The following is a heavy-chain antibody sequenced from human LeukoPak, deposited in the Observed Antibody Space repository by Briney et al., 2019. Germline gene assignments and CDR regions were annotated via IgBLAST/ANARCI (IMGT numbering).Heavy chain of an antibody. Sequence: GGSLRLSCAASGFTFDDYAMHWVRQAPGKGLEWVSGISWNSGSIGYADSVKGRFTISRDNAKNSLYLQMNSLRAEDTALYYCAKDAYSSVYQFDYWGQGTLVTVSS. J-gene: IGHJ4*02. D-gene: IGHD6-19*01. V-gene: IGHV3-9*01. CDR3: AKDAYSSVYQFDY. CDR2: ISWNSGSI. CDR1: GFTFDDYA.